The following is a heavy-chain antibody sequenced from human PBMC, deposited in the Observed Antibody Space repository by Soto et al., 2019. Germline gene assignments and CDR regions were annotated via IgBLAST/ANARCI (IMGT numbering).Heavy chain of an antibody. D-gene: IGHD2-15*01. Sequence: GGSLRLSCAASGFTFSSYSMNWVRQAPGKGLEWVSSISSSSSYIYYADSVKGRFTISRDNAKNSLYLQMNSLRAEDTAVYYCARVLSSLIAATSYYYYGMDVWGQGTTVTVSS. V-gene: IGHV3-21*01. CDR1: GFTFSSYS. CDR3: ARVLSSLIAATSYYYYGMDV. J-gene: IGHJ6*02. CDR2: ISSSSSYI.